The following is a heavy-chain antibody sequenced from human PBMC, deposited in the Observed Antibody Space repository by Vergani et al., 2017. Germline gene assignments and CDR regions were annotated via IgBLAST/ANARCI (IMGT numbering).Heavy chain of an antibody. V-gene: IGHV3-48*01. CDR2: ISSSSTI. CDR3: AKKGGSLYYYGVDV. CDR1: GFTFSSYS. J-gene: IGHJ6*02. Sequence: EVQLVESGGGLVQPGGSLRLSCAASGFTFSSYSMNWVRQAPGKGLEWVSYISSSSTIYYADSVKGRFTISRDNAKNSLYLQMNSLRPEDTGTYFCAKKGGSLYYYGVDVWGQGTTITVSS. D-gene: IGHD1-26*01.